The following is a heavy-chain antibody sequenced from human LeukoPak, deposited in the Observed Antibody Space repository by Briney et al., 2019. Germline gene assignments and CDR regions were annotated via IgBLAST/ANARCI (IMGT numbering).Heavy chain of an antibody. V-gene: IGHV4-39*02. D-gene: IGHD3-22*01. J-gene: IGHJ4*02. CDR3: AKRDDSGGNLVDL. CDR1: GVSIRSGSHY. CDR2: IYYSGST. Sequence: SETLSLTCTVSGVSIRSGSHYWAWIRQPPGKGLEWIGSIYYSGSTYYNPSLENRVTISIDTSKNHFSLKLSSLSAADTSVYYCAKRDDSGGNLVDLWGQGTLVTVS.